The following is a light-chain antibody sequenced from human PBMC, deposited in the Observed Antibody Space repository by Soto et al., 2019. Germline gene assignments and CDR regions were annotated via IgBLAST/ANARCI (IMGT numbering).Light chain of an antibody. Sequence: GDRVTLTCRASQSISSYLNWYQQKSGAAPELLIYDASTLQSGVPSRFRGGASGTDFTLTISSLQLDDFATYYCQQSYNTPLTFGQGTKVDIK. CDR3: QQSYNTPLT. J-gene: IGKJ1*01. CDR2: DAS. V-gene: IGKV1-39*01. CDR1: QSISSY.